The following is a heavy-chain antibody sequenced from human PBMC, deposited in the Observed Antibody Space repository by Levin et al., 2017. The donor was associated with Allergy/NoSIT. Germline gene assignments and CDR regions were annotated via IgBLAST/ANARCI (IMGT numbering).Heavy chain of an antibody. CDR1: GFTVSSHY. CDR3: ARHYYDILTGFYYYYYMDV. J-gene: IGHJ6*03. Sequence: GESLKISCAASGFTVSSHYMSWVRQAPGKGLEWVSVIYSGGSTYYADSVKGRFTISRDNSKNTLYLQMNSLRAEDTAVYYCARHYYDILTGFYYYYYMDVWGKGTTVTVSS. V-gene: IGHV3-66*02. D-gene: IGHD3-9*01. CDR2: IYSGGST.